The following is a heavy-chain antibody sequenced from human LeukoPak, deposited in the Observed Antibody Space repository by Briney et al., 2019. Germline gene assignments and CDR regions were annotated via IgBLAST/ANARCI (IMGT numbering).Heavy chain of an antibody. V-gene: IGHV1-69*13. Sequence: ASVKVSCKASGGTFSSYAISWVRQAPEEGLEWMGGIIPIFGTANYAQKFQGRVTITADESTSTAYMELSSLRSEDTAVYYCARGKPYGSEFLYFDYWGQGTLVTVSS. J-gene: IGHJ4*02. CDR2: IIPIFGTA. CDR3: ARGKPYGSEFLYFDY. CDR1: GGTFSSYA. D-gene: IGHD3-10*01.